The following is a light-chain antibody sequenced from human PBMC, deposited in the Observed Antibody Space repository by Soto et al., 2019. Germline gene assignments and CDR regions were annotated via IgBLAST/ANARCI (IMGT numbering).Light chain of an antibody. J-gene: IGLJ1*01. CDR2: EVS. Sequence: QSVLTQPRSVSGSPGQAVAISCTGTSRDVDAYDFVSWYQHHPGKAPKLIISEVSKRPSGVSHRFSGSKSGNTASLTISGLQAEDEADYFCCSFAGSFYVCVTGTTLTVL. CDR1: SRDVDAYDF. V-gene: IGLV2-11*01. CDR3: CSFAGSFYV.